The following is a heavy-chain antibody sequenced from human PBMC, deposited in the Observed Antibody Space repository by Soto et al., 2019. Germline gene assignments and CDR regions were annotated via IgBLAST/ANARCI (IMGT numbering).Heavy chain of an antibody. CDR2: IIPIFGTA. CDR1: GGTFSSYA. CDR3: ARERVVVAAPNWFDP. V-gene: IGHV1-69*06. J-gene: IGHJ5*02. D-gene: IGHD2-15*01. Sequence: QVQLVQSGAEVKKPGSSVKVSCKASGGTFSSYAISWVRQAPGQGLQWMGGIIPIFGTANYAQKFQGRVTITADKATCTAYMERSSMRSEYTAVYYCARERVVVAAPNWFDPWGQGTLVTV.